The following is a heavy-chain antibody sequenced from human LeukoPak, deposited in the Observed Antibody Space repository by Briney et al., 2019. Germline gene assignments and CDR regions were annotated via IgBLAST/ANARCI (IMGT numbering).Heavy chain of an antibody. CDR3: ASSKTFTYPFLDP. V-gene: IGHV4-39*07. Sequence: SETLSLTCTVSDGSISSSSYYWGWIRQPPGKGLEWIASIYSSGSTYYNPSLKSRVTISVDTSKNQFSLKLSSVTAADTAVYYCASSKTFTYPFLDPWGQGTLVTVSS. CDR1: DGSISSSSYY. J-gene: IGHJ5*02. CDR2: IYSSGST.